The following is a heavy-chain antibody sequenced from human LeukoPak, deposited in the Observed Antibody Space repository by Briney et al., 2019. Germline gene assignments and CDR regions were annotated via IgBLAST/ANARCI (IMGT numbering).Heavy chain of an antibody. CDR1: GGSISSYY. V-gene: IGHV4-4*07. J-gene: IGHJ6*03. CDR3: ASSSWYGYYYMDV. D-gene: IGHD6-13*01. Sequence: SETLSLTCTFSGGSISSYYRSWIRQPAGKGLEWIGRMHTSGSTNYNPSLKSRVTMSVDTSKNQFSLRLSSVTAADTAVYYCASSSWYGYYYMDVWGKGTTVTVSS. CDR2: MHTSGST.